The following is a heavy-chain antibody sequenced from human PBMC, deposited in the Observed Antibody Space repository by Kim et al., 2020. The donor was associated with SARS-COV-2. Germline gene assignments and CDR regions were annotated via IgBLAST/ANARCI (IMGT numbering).Heavy chain of an antibody. CDR2: IYYSGGT. CDR3: ARHKSERSTIFGVVIMGAFDI. D-gene: IGHD3-3*01. Sequence: SETLSLTCTVSGGSISSYYWSWIRQPPGKGLEGIGYIYYSGGTNYNHSLKSRVTISVDTSKNKFSLKLSSVTAADTAVYYCARHKSERSTIFGVVIMGAFDIWGQGTMVTVSS. V-gene: IGHV4-59*08. CDR1: GGSISSYY. J-gene: IGHJ3*02.